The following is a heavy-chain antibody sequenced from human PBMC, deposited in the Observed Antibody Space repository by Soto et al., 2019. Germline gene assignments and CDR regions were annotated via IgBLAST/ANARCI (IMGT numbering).Heavy chain of an antibody. J-gene: IGHJ4*02. CDR2: ISGSGGST. CDR1: GFTFSSYA. CDR3: AKLVLNRRALARTYYFDY. Sequence: EVQLLESGGGLVQPGGSLRLSCAASGFTFSSYAMSWVRQAPGKGLEWVSAISGSGGSTYYADSVKGRFTISRDNSKNTLYLQMNSLRAEDTAVYYCAKLVLNRRALARTYYFDYWGQGTLVTVSS. V-gene: IGHV3-23*01. D-gene: IGHD3-10*01.